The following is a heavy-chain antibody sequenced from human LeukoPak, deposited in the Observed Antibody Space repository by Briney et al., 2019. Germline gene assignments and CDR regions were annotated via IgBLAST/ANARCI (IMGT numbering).Heavy chain of an antibody. CDR2: IRYDGSNK. J-gene: IGHJ4*02. V-gene: IGHV3-30*02. D-gene: IGHD2-2*02. CDR3: AKGSRCSSTSCYMFDFDY. CDR1: GFTFSSYG. Sequence: GGSLRLSCAASGFTFSSYGMHWVRQAPGKGLEWVAFIRYDGSNKYYADSVKGRFTISRDNSKNTLYLQMNSLRAEDTAVYYCAKGSRCSSTSCYMFDFDYWRQGTLVTVSS.